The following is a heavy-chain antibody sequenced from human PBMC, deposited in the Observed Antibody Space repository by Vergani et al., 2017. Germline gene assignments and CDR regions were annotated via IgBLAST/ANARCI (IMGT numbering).Heavy chain of an antibody. CDR1: GFTFTSYH. D-gene: IGHD3-9*01. CDR3: AREPPLTGFFDY. V-gene: IGHV1-46*03. J-gene: IGHJ4*02. Sequence: QVQLVQSGAEVKKPGASVRVSCKASGFTFTSYHIHWVRQAPEQGLEWVGVISPDGFSTFYAQKFQGRVTITRDTSTSTVYVEVTSLRSDDTAVYYCAREPPLTGFFDYWGQGTLVTVSS. CDR2: ISPDGFST.